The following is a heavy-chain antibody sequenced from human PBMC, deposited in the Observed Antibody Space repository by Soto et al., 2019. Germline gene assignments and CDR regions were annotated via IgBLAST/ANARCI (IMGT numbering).Heavy chain of an antibody. CDR3: ARVYYGSGSYYYYYGMDV. D-gene: IGHD3-10*01. Sequence: RASVKVSCKASGYTFTSYSMHWVLQAPGQRLEWMGWINAGNGNTKYSQKFQGRVTITRDTSASTAYMELSSLRSEDTAVYYCARVYYGSGSYYYYYGMDVWGQGTTVTVSS. CDR1: GYTFTSYS. CDR2: INAGNGNT. J-gene: IGHJ6*02. V-gene: IGHV1-3*01.